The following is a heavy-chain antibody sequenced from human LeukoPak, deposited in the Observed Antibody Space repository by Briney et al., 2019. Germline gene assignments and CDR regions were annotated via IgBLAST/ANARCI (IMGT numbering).Heavy chain of an antibody. CDR1: GGSFSGYY. CDR3: AESRKIGGVIVR. CDR2: INHSGST. Sequence: SETLSLTCAVYGGSFSGYYWSWIRQPPGKGLEWIGEINHSGSTNYNPSLKSRVTISVDTSKNQFSLKLSSVTAADTAVHYCAESRKIGGVIVRWGKGTTVTVSS. D-gene: IGHD3-16*02. J-gene: IGHJ6*04. V-gene: IGHV4-34*01.